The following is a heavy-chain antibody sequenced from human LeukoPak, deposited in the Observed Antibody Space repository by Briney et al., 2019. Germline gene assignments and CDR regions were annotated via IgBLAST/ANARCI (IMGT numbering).Heavy chain of an antibody. CDR3: AELGITMIGGV. CDR1: GFSFSDYY. CDR2: ISSSGTTI. V-gene: IGHV3-11*04. D-gene: IGHD3-10*02. Sequence: KTGGSLRLSCAASGFSFSDYYMSWIRQAPGKGLEWVSCISSSGTTIYYADSVKGRFTISRDNAKNSLYLQMNSLRAEDTAVYYCAELGITMIGGVWGKGTTVTISS. J-gene: IGHJ6*04.